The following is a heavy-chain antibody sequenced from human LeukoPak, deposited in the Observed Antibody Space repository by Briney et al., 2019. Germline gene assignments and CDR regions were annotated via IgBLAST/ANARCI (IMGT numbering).Heavy chain of an antibody. CDR3: ARDRNDILTGLDY. V-gene: IGHV3-21*01. D-gene: IGHD3-9*01. J-gene: IGHJ4*02. CDR2: ISSSSSYI. CDR1: GFTFSSYS. Sequence: PGGSLRLSCAASGFTFSSYSMNWVRQAPGKGLEWVSSISSSSSYIYYADSVKGRFTISRDNAKNSLYLQMNSLRAEDTAVYYCARDRNDILTGLDYWGQGTLVTVSS.